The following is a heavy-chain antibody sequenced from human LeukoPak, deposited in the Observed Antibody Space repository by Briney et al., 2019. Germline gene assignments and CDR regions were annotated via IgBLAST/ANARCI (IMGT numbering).Heavy chain of an antibody. V-gene: IGHV3-23*01. CDR1: GFTFSSYA. CDR3: ATTLGGGSYDRLFDY. Sequence: GGSLRLSCAASGFTFSSYAMSWVRQAPGKGLEWVSSISGSGGSTYYTDSVKGRFIISRDNSKNTLYLQMNSLRAEDTAVYSCATTLGGGSYDRLFDYWGQGTLVTVSS. D-gene: IGHD1-26*01. CDR2: ISGSGGST. J-gene: IGHJ4*02.